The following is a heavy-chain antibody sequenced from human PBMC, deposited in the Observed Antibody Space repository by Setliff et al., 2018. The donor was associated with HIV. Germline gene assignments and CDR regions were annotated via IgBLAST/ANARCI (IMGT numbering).Heavy chain of an antibody. D-gene: IGHD6-19*01. CDR1: GYAFTDYS. CDR2: INPNSGGS. V-gene: IGHV1-2*02. Sequence: ASVKVSCKASGYAFTDYSMHWVRQAPGQGLEWMGWINPNSGGSNFAQKFQGRVTMTRDTSISTAYMELSSLRSDDTAVYYCATLFSSGWHFDYWGQGTLVTVSS. CDR3: ATLFSSGWHFDY. J-gene: IGHJ4*02.